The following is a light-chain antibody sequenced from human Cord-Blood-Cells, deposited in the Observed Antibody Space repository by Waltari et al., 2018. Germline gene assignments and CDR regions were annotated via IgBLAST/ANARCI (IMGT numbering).Light chain of an antibody. J-gene: IGLJ2*01. CDR2: SND. V-gene: IGLV1-44*01. CDR1: SSNIGSNT. Sequence: QSVLTQPPSASGTPGQRVTISCSGSSSNIGSNTVNWYQQLPGTAPKLLIYSNDRRPSGVPDQFSGSESGTSASLAISGLQSEDEADYYCAAWDDSLNGHVVFGGGTKLTVL. CDR3: AAWDDSLNGHVV.